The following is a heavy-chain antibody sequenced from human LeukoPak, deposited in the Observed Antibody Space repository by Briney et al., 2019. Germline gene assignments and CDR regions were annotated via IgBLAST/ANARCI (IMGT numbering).Heavy chain of an antibody. Sequence: SETLSLTCTVSGGSISSGSHHWGWFRQPPGKGLEWIGEINHSGSTNYNPSLKSRVTISVDTSKNQFSLKLSSVTAADTAVYYCARDRTATLRYFDWRYFDYWGQGTLVTVSS. V-gene: IGHV4-39*07. D-gene: IGHD3-9*01. CDR3: ARDRTATLRYFDWRYFDY. CDR2: INHSGST. J-gene: IGHJ4*02. CDR1: GGSISSGSHH.